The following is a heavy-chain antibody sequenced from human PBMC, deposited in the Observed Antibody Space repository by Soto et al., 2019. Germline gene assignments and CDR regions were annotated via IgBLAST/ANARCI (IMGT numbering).Heavy chain of an antibody. J-gene: IGHJ5*02. CDR1: GFTFRSFT. D-gene: IGHD6-13*01. CDR3: TRDASRDSSARGWFDP. V-gene: IGHV3-21*01. CDR2: ISSNSAYI. Sequence: GGSLRLSCAASGFTFRSFTMNWVRQAPGKGLEWVSTISSNSAYIYYTDALRGRFTISRDNAKNSLHLQMNSLRAEDTAVYYCTRDASRDSSARGWFDPWGTGTLVTVSS.